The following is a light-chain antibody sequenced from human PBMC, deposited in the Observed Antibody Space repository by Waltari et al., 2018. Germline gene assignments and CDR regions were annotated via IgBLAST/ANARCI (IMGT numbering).Light chain of an antibody. CDR1: RSDVGGFNY. CDR3: SSYASSNFLV. CDR2: EAT. V-gene: IGLV2-14*01. J-gene: IGLJ3*02. Sequence: QSALSQPASVSGSPGLSITLPCTGARSDVGGFNYVSWYQQNPGKAPNLLIFEATKRLSGVSIRFSGSTSGNTASLTISGLQAEDEADYYCSSYASSNFLVFGGGTKVTVL.